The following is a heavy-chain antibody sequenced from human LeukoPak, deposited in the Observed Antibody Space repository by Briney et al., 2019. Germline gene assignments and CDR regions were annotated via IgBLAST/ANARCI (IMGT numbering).Heavy chain of an antibody. CDR1: GGSISSYY. Sequence: SETLSPTCTVSGGSISSYYWSWIRQPAGKGLEWIGRIYTSGSTNYNPSLKSRVTISVDKSKNQFSLKLSSVTAADTAVYYCARGGGQQLVGGYYYYYYMDGWGKGTTVTVSS. CDR3: ARGGGQQLVGGYYYYYYMDG. D-gene: IGHD6-13*01. J-gene: IGHJ6*03. V-gene: IGHV4-4*07. CDR2: IYTSGST.